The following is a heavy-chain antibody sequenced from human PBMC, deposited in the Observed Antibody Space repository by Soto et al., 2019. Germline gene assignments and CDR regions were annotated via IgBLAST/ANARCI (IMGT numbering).Heavy chain of an antibody. D-gene: IGHD3-16*01. V-gene: IGHV1-2*02. Sequence: ASVKFSCNASGYTFSDYYIHWVRQAPGQGLEWMGWINPNSGGTKYAPKFQGGVTMTRDTSITTAYMELSRLRSGDTAVYYCAREPATAKPEGVDFWGQGTLVTVSS. CDR2: INPNSGGT. CDR1: GYTFSDYY. J-gene: IGHJ4*02. CDR3: AREPATAKPEGVDF.